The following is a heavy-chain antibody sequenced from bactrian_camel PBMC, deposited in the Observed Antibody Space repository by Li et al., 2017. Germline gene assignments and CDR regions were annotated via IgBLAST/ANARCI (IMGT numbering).Heavy chain of an antibody. Sequence: HVQLVESGGGSVQAGGSLRLSCRVSGHYYYLAWYRSAPGNKCEHVSTILIDGREYYADSVKGRFAISRDSDKQTVYLQMSGLTPEDTAMYYCAAREGRLCIPFNSKFHYWGRGTQVTVS. CDR3: AAREGRLCIPFNSKFHY. CDR1: GHYYY. CDR2: ILIDGRE. J-gene: IGHJ4*01. V-gene: IGHV3S53*01. D-gene: IGHD4*01.